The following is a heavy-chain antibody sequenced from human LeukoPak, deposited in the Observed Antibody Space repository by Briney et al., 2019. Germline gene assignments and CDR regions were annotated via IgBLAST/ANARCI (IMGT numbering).Heavy chain of an antibody. CDR3: ASSLTGIATNWFDP. CDR1: GFTFSSYS. CDR2: ISSSSSYI. D-gene: IGHD3-9*01. Sequence: PGGSLRLSCAASGFTFSSYSMNWVRQAPGKGLEWVSSISSSSSYIYYADSVKGRFTISRDNAKNSLYLQMNSLRAEDTAVYYCASSLTGIATNWFDPWGQGTLVTVSS. J-gene: IGHJ5*02. V-gene: IGHV3-21*01.